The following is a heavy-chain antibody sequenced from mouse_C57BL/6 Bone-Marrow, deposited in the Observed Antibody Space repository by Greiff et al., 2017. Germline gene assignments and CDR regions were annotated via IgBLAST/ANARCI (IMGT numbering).Heavy chain of an antibody. V-gene: IGHV5-4*01. CDR2: ISDGGSYT. CDR1: GFTFSSYA. CDR3: ARIRGWYFDV. Sequence: EVQGVESGGGLVKPGGSLKLSCAASGFTFSSYAMSWVRQTPEKRLEWVATISDGGSYTYYPDNVKGRFTISRDNANNNLYLQMSHLKSEDTAMYYCARIRGWYFDVWGTGTTVTVSS. J-gene: IGHJ1*03.